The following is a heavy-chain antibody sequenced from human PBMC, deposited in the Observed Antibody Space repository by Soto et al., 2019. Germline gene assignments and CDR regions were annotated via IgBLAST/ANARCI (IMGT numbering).Heavy chain of an antibody. D-gene: IGHD6-13*01. Sequence: QVQLQQWGAGLLKPSETLSLTCAVYGGSFSGYYWSWIRQPPGKGLEWIGEINHSGSTNYNPSLKSRVTISVDTSKNQFSLKLSSVTAADTAVYYCARVSEGWYSITRQDYWGQGTLVTVSS. CDR2: INHSGST. J-gene: IGHJ4*02. CDR1: GGSFSGYY. V-gene: IGHV4-34*01. CDR3: ARVSEGWYSITRQDY.